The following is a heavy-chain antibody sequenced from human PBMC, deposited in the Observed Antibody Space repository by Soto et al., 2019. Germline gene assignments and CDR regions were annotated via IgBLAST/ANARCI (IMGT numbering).Heavy chain of an antibody. V-gene: IGHV1-69*01. J-gene: IGHJ6*02. CDR2: IIPIFGTA. D-gene: IGHD5-12*01. Sequence: QVQLVQSGAEVKKPGSSVKVSCKASGGTFSSYAISWVRQAPGQGLEWMGGIIPIFGTANYAQKFQGRVTITADESTSTAYMELRSLRSEDTAVYYCARTPYSGYDWGDYYYYGMDVWGQGTTVTVSS. CDR3: ARTPYSGYDWGDYYYYGMDV. CDR1: GGTFSSYA.